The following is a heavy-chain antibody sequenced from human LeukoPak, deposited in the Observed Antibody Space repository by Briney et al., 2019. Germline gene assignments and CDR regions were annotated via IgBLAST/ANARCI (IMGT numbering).Heavy chain of an antibody. V-gene: IGHV4-59*01. J-gene: IGHJ4*02. CDR1: GGSISSYY. Sequence: TSETLSLTCTVSGGSISSYYWSWIRQPPGKGLEWIGYIYYSGSTNYNPSLKSRVTISVDTSKNQFSLKLSSVTAADTAVYYCARAYNYYDSSGPPDYWGQGTLVTVSS. CDR2: IYYSGST. D-gene: IGHD3-22*01. CDR3: ARAYNYYDSSGPPDY.